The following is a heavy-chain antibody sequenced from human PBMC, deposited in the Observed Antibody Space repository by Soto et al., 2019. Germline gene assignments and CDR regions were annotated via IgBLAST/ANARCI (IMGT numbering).Heavy chain of an antibody. CDR2: ISPKSGDT. Sequence: ASVKVSCKASGYTFTDYYLHWVRQAPGQGLEWMGWISPKSGDTKYAQNFQGRVTMTRDTSIRATYMELSSLTSDDTAVYYCAKLAYYHYAMDVWGQGTTVTVSS. CDR1: GYTFTDYY. CDR3: AKLAYYHYAMDV. V-gene: IGHV1-2*02. J-gene: IGHJ6*02.